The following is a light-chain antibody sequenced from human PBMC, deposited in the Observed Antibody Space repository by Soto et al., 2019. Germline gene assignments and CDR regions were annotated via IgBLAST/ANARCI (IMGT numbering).Light chain of an antibody. Sequence: EIVLTQSPATLSVSPGERATLSCRASQSVSNYLAWYQQKPGQAPRLLIYGAFTRATGIQARFSGSGFGTEFTLTIRSLQSEDFAVYYCQQYNNWPLTFGGGTKVDI. J-gene: IGKJ4*01. CDR3: QQYNNWPLT. CDR1: QSVSNY. CDR2: GAF. V-gene: IGKV3-15*01.